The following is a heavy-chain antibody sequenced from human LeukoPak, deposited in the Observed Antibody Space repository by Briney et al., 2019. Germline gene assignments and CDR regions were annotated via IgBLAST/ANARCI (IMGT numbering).Heavy chain of an antibody. CDR1: GFTFTTHA. Sequence: GGSLRLSCAASGFTFTTHAMHWVRQAPGMGLDWVAFIWFDGSNKYYADSVKGRFTISRDNSENTLYLQMNSLRAEDTAVYYCARLRYDWMFDYWGQGTLVTVSS. J-gene: IGHJ4*02. V-gene: IGHV3-33*01. D-gene: IGHD5-12*01. CDR3: ARLRYDWMFDY. CDR2: IWFDGSNK.